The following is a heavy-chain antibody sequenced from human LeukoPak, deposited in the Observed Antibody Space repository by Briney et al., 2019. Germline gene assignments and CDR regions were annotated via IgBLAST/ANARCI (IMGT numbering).Heavy chain of an antibody. J-gene: IGHJ4*02. CDR1: GFIFDDYG. Sequence: PGGSLRLSCAASGFIFDDYGMSWVRQAPGKGLEWVSGINWNGGSTYYADSVKGRFTISRDNSKNSLYLQMNSLRTEDTALYYCAEVSSGEGDYYFDYWGQGTLVTVSS. D-gene: IGHD5-18*01. V-gene: IGHV3-43*02. CDR2: INWNGGST. CDR3: AEVSSGEGDYYFDY.